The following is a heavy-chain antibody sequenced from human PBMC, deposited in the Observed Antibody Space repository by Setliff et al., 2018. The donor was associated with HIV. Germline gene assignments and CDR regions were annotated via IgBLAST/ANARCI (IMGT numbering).Heavy chain of an antibody. CDR1: GGSFSGYY. V-gene: IGHV4-34*01. Sequence: KPSETLSLTCAVYGGSFSGYYWSWIRQPPGKGLEWIGEINHSGSTNYNPSLESRVTISVDTSKNQFSLKLSSVTAADTAVYYCARVSKTYWYSIPRDYYHHMDVWGKGTTVTVSS. D-gene: IGHD2-8*02. CDR3: ARVSKTYWYSIPRDYYHHMDV. J-gene: IGHJ6*03. CDR2: INHSGST.